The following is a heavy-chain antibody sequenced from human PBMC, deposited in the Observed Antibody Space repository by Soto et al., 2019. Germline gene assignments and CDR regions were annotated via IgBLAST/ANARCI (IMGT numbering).Heavy chain of an antibody. Sequence: QVQLVQSGAEVKKPGSSVTVSCKVSGGTFRKFAVSWVRQAPGHGLEWMGGVVPMFRTPNYAQKFQGRVTITADESTSTAYMELRSLRSEDTAVYYCATGATGDFGDVDLWGRGTLVTVSS. CDR2: VVPMFRTP. V-gene: IGHV1-69*01. D-gene: IGHD7-27*01. J-gene: IGHJ2*01. CDR1: GGTFRKFA. CDR3: ATGATGDFGDVDL.